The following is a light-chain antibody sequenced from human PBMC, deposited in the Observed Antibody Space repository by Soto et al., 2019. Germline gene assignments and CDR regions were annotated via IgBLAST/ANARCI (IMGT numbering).Light chain of an antibody. CDR1: QDISNY. CDR2: DAS. V-gene: IGKV1-33*01. J-gene: IGKJ4*01. CDR3: QHYDNPPT. Sequence: DIQMTQSPSSLSASVGDRVTITCQASQDISNYLNWYQQKPGKAPKLLIYDASNLETGVPSRFSRRGAAANFITITSSRQPDEVIATYYQQHYDNPPTFGGGTKVEIK.